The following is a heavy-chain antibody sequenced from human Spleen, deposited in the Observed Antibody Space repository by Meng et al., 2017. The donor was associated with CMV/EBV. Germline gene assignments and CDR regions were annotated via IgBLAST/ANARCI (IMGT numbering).Heavy chain of an antibody. V-gene: IGHV1-2*02. CDR2: INPNSGGT. CDR3: ARGGQQLVRRYFDY. D-gene: IGHD6-13*01. J-gene: IGHJ4*02. CDR1: GYTLTGYY. Sequence: ASVKVSCKASGYTLTGYYIHWVRQAPGQGLVWLGWINPNSGGTNSPQRFQGRVTMTRDTSISTAYMELSRLRSDDTAVYYCARGGQQLVRRYFDYWGQGTLVTVSS.